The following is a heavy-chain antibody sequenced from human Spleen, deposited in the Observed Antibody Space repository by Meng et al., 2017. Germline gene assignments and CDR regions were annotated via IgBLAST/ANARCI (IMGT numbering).Heavy chain of an antibody. CDR1: GGSFSGYY. Sequence: QVQLWESGPGLVKPSGTLSLTCAVYGGSFSGYYWSWIRQPPGKGLEWIGEINHSGSTNYNPSLKSRVTISVDTSQNNLSLKLSSVTAADSAVYYCARGPTTMAHDFDYWGQGTLVTVSS. V-gene: IGHV4-34*01. CDR2: INHSGST. J-gene: IGHJ4*02. D-gene: IGHD4-11*01. CDR3: ARGPTTMAHDFDY.